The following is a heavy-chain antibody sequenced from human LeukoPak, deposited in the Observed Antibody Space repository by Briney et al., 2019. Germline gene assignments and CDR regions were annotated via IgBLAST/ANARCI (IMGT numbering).Heavy chain of an antibody. CDR1: GFTFGAYR. V-gene: IGHV3-49*04. CDR2: IRKKAYGGTT. CDR3: ARDDSPDDY. D-gene: IGHD3-22*01. J-gene: IGHJ4*02. Sequence: PGGSLRLSCTASGFTFGAYRMSWVRQTPGEGLEWVGFIRKKAYGGTTEYAASVKGRFTISRDDSTSIAYLQMNSLKTEDTAVYYCARDDSPDDYWGQGTLVTVSS.